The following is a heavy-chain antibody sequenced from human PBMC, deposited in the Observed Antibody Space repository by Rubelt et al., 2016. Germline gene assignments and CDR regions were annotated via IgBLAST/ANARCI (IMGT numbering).Heavy chain of an antibody. CDR1: GGTFSSFA. V-gene: IGHV1-69*13. CDR3: ARPEYSSSWITVYYGMDV. D-gene: IGHD6-6*01. Sequence: QVQLVQSGAEVKKPGASVKVSCKTSGGTFSSFAISWVRQAPGQGLEWMGGIIPIFGTANYAQKCQGRVTITADESTSAAYMELSSLRSEDTAVYYCARPEYSSSWITVYYGMDVWGQGTTVTVSS. CDR2: IIPIFGTA. J-gene: IGHJ6*02.